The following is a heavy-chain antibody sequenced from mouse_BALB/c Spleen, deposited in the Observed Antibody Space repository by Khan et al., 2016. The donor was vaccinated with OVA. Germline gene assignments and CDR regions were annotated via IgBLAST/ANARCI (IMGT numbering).Heavy chain of an antibody. D-gene: IGHD1-1*01. CDR3: ARPYYGSAWFAY. CDR2: MWAGGST. CDR1: GFSLTNYG. Sequence: QVQLKQSGPGLVAPSQSLSITCTVSGFSLTNYGVHWVRQSPGKGLEWLGVMWAGGSTNYNSAFMSRLNITKDNSTSQIFLKVNSLQTDDTAMYYCARPYYGSAWFAYWGQGTLVTVSA. J-gene: IGHJ3*01. V-gene: IGHV2-9*02.